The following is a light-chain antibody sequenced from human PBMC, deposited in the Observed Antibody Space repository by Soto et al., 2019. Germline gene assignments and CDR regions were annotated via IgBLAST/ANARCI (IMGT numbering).Light chain of an antibody. CDR3: SSYAPSDVV. J-gene: IGLJ2*01. Sequence: QSALTQPPSASGSPGQSVTISCTGTPSDVGGSNSVSWYQQHPGKAPNLMIYDVNKRPSGVPDRFSGSKSGNTASLTVSGLQAADEAYYFCSSYAPSDVVFGGGTMVTVL. V-gene: IGLV2-8*01. CDR2: DVN. CDR1: PSDVGGSNS.